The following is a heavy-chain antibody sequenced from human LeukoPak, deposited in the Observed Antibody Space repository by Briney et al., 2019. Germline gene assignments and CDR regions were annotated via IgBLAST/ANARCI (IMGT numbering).Heavy chain of an antibody. Sequence: GRSLRLSCAASGFTFSNYAMHWVRQAPGKGLEWVAVIFYDGSTKYYADSVKGRFTISRDNSKNTLYLQMSSLRAEDTAVYYCAKADYYYDTSGYSPFDYWGQGTLVTVSS. J-gene: IGHJ4*02. CDR2: IFYDGSTK. CDR3: AKADYYYDTSGYSPFDY. CDR1: GFTFSNYA. V-gene: IGHV3-30*04. D-gene: IGHD3-22*01.